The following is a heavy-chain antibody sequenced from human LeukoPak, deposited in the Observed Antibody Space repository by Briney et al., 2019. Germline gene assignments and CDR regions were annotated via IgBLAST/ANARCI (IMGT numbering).Heavy chain of an antibody. CDR3: ARDKRRFDK. CDR1: GFTFSDYY. CDR2: ISSSGYST. V-gene: IGHV3-11*04. Sequence: GGSLGLSCAASGFTFSDYYMSWIRQAPGKELEWISYISSSGYSTYYAGSVKGRFTISRDNSNNSLYLQMNSLRDEDTAVYYCARDKRRFDKWGQGTLVAVSS. J-gene: IGHJ4*02.